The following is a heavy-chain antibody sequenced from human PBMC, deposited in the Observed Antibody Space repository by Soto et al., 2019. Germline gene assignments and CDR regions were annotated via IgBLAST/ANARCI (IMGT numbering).Heavy chain of an antibody. CDR3: ARDDSDTWYNY. CDR2: ISSSSSYI. D-gene: IGHD6-13*01. Sequence: RGSLRLSCAASGFTFSTYNMNWVRQAPGKGLEWVSFISSSSSYIYYADSVKGRFTISRDNAKNSLYLQMNSLRAEDTAVYYCARDDSDTWYNYWGQGTLVTVSS. V-gene: IGHV3-21*01. CDR1: GFTFSTYN. J-gene: IGHJ4*02.